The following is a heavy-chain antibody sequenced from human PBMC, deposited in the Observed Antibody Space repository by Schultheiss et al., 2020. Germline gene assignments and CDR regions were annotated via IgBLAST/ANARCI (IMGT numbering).Heavy chain of an antibody. J-gene: IGHJ4*02. CDR1: GFTFSSYW. V-gene: IGHV3-30*03. CDR3: ARVSYYNGAGLDY. CDR2: ISYDGSNK. D-gene: IGHD3-10*01. Sequence: SCAASGFTFSSYWMSWVRQAPGKGLEWVAVISYDGSNKYYADSVKGRFTISRDNSKNSLYLQMNSLRAEDTAVYYCARVSYYNGAGLDYWGQGTLVTVSS.